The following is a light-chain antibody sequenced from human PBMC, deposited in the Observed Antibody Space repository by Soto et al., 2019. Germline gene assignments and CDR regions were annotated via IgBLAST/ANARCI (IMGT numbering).Light chain of an antibody. CDR1: SSDVGGYNY. CDR2: EVS. CDR3: SSYAGSNDFDVV. V-gene: IGLV2-8*01. Sequence: QSALTQPPSASGSPGQSVTISCTGTSSDVGGYNYVSWYQQHPGKAPKLMIYEVSKRPSGVPDRFSGSKSGNTASLTVCGLQAEDEADYYCSSYAGSNDFDVVFGGGTKVTVL. J-gene: IGLJ2*01.